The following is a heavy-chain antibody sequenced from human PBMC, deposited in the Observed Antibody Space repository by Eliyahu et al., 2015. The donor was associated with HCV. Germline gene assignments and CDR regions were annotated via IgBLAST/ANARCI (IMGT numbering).Heavy chain of an antibody. D-gene: IGHD3-10*01. Sequence: EVQLVEXGGGLVKXGGSXRXSCAASGXTXSXAWXGWVRQAPGKGLEWIGRIKSKTDGGTTDYAAPVKGRFTISRDDSKSTLYLQMNSLKTEDTAVYYCTTGAPGGFDYYLDVWGQGTTVTVSS. J-gene: IGHJ6*03. CDR1: GXTXSXAW. V-gene: IGHV3-15*01. CDR3: TTGAPGGFDYYLDV. CDR2: IKSKTDGGTT.